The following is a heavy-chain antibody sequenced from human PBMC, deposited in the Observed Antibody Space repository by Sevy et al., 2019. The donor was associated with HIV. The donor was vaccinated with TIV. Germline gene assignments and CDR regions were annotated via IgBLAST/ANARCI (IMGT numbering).Heavy chain of an antibody. D-gene: IGHD3-3*01. Sequence: GGSLRLSCAASGFTFSSYGMHWVRQAPGKGLEWVAFIRYDGSNKYYADSVKGRFTISRDNSKNTLHLQMNSLRAEDTAVYYCAKDSGWPDYDFWSGYFSAYFDYWGQGTLVTVSS. J-gene: IGHJ4*02. CDR2: IRYDGSNK. V-gene: IGHV3-30*02. CDR1: GFTFSSYG. CDR3: AKDSGWPDYDFWSGYFSAYFDY.